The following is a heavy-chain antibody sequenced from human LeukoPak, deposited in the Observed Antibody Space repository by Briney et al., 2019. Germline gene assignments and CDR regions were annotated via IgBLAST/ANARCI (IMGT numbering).Heavy chain of an antibody. CDR2: IYNSGIT. D-gene: IGHD3-22*01. V-gene: IGHV4-31*03. J-gene: IGHJ4*02. CDR3: ARGGYDTSGSYVYYFDY. CDR1: GGSVNSGGYY. Sequence: PSETLSLTCTVSGGSVNSGGYYWTWIRQHPGKGLEWIGCIYNSGITHYNPSLKSRVTISVDTSKNQFSLTVSSVTAADTAVYHCARGGYDTSGSYVYYFDYWGQGTLVTVSA.